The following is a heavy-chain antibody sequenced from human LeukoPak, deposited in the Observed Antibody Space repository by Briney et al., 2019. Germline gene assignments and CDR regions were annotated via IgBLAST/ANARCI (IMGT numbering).Heavy chain of an antibody. CDR1: GYTFTSYD. CDR3: ARAPRYYDFWSGYPPDYYYGMDV. J-gene: IGHJ6*02. V-gene: IGHV1-8*01. D-gene: IGHD3-3*01. Sequence: ASVKVSCKASGYTFTSYDINWVRQATGQGLEWMGWMNPNSGNTGYAQKFQGRVTMTRNTSISTAYMELSSLRSEDTAVYYCARAPRYYDFWSGYPPDYYYGMDVWGQGTTVTVSS. CDR2: MNPNSGNT.